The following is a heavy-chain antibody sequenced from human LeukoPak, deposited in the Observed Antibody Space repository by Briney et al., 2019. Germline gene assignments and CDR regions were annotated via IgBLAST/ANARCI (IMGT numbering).Heavy chain of an antibody. V-gene: IGHV4-4*07. CDR3: ARNTYGTFDY. CDR1: GGSISNNF. CDR2: IYTSGST. J-gene: IGHJ4*02. D-gene: IGHD5-18*01. Sequence: PSETLSLTCTGSGGSISNNFWSWIRQPAGKGLEWIGRIYTSGSTNYNPSLKSRLTMSVDTSKNEFSLKLSSVTAADTAVYYCARNTYGTFDYWGQGTLVTVSS.